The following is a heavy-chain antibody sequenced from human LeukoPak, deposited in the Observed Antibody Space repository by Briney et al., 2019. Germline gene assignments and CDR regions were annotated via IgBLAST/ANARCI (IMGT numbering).Heavy chain of an antibody. CDR1: GFTFSSYW. V-gene: IGHV3-7*01. D-gene: IGHD1-1*01. Sequence: PGGSLRLSCAASGFTFSSYWMNWVRQAPGKGLEWVANIKQDGSEKYYVDSVKGRFTISGDNAKNSLYLQMNSLRAEDTAVYYCARWGLYNRNSLDYWGQGTLVTVSS. J-gene: IGHJ4*02. CDR2: IKQDGSEK. CDR3: ARWGLYNRNSLDY.